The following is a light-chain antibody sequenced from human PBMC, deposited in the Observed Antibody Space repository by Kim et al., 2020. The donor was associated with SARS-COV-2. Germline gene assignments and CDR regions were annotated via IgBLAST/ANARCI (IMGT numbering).Light chain of an antibody. V-gene: IGLV1-44*01. J-gene: IGLJ3*02. CDR1: SSNIGINI. CDR3: AAWDNSLNVWV. Sequence: QSVLTQPPSASGTPGQRVTISCSGSSSNIGINIVSWYKQLPGTAPKLHIYSNNQRPSGVPDRFSGSKSGTSASLDISGLQSEDEADYYCAAWDNSLNVWVFGGGTKLTVL. CDR2: SNN.